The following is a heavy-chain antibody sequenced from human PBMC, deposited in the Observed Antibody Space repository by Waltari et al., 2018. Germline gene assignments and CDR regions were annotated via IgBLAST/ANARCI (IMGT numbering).Heavy chain of an antibody. CDR2: MQYRGGP. D-gene: IGHD4-17*01. CDR3: GRIAFGDDGGYFQY. J-gene: IGHJ1*01. CDR1: GGSIDTNYN. Sequence: QLQLQESGPGRVRPSATLPLTCTASGGSIDTNYNWAWSRPPPGKGLVWMGNMQYRGGPFYYPSLMSRVTISLDTSKNQFSLTLTSVDAADTAVYFCGRIAFGDDGGYFQYWGQGTLVTVSS. V-gene: IGHV4-39*01.